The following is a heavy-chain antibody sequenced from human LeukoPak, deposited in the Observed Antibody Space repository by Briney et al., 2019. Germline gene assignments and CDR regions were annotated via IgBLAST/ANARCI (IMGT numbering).Heavy chain of an antibody. CDR2: IKEDGSEK. V-gene: IGHV3-7*01. D-gene: IGHD3-22*01. CDR3: ASVGHDSSGYYYY. J-gene: IGHJ4*02. Sequence: GGSLRLSCAASGFTFRNYWMSWVRQAPGKGLEWVANIKEDGSEKYYVDSVKGRFTISRDNAENSLYLQMNNLRAEDTAVFYCASVGHDSSGYYYYWGQGTLVTVSS. CDR1: GFTFRNYW.